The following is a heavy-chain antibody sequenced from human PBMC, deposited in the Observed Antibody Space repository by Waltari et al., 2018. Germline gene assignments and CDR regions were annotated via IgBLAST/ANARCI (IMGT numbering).Heavy chain of an antibody. V-gene: IGHV3-48*03. CDR2: ISSSGSTI. CDR1: GFTFSSCE. Sequence: EVQLVESGGGLVQPGGSLRLSCAASGFTFSSCEMNCVRQAPGKGLEWVSYISSSGSTIYYADSVKGRFTISRDNAKNSLYLQMNSLRAEDTAVYYCARDVLKARFFDYWGQGTLVTVSS. CDR3: ARDVLKARFFDY. D-gene: IGHD6-6*01. J-gene: IGHJ4*02.